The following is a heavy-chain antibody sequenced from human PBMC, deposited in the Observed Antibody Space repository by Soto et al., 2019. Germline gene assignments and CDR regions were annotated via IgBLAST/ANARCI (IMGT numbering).Heavy chain of an antibody. V-gene: IGHV3-73*01. CDR2: IRSKGSSYAT. Sequence: GGSLRLSCAASGFTFSGSAMHWVRQASGKGLEWVGRIRSKGSSYATAYAASVKGRFTISRDDSRNTAYLQMNSLKTEDTAVYYCTRVETTPFDYWGQGTLVTVSS. D-gene: IGHD1-26*01. J-gene: IGHJ4*02. CDR1: GFTFSGSA. CDR3: TRVETTPFDY.